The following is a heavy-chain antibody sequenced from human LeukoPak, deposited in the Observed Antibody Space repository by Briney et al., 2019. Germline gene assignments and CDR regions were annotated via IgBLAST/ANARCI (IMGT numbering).Heavy chain of an antibody. V-gene: IGHV5-51*01. D-gene: IGHD6-19*01. CDR3: ARSADDPGYSSGWYYFDY. CDR1: GYSFTSYW. J-gene: IGHJ4*02. CDR2: IYPGDSDT. Sequence: GESLKISCNGSGYSFTSYWIGWVRQMPGKGLEWMGIIYPGDSDTRYSPSFQGQVTISADKSISTAYLQWSSLKASDTAMYYCARSADDPGYSSGWYYFDYWGQGTLVTVSS.